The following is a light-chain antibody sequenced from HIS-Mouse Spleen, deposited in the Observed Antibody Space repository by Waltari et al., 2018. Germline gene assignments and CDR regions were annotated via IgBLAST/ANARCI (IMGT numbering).Light chain of an antibody. V-gene: IGLV2-23*01. CDR2: EGS. J-gene: IGLJ3*02. Sequence: QSALTQPASVPGPPGQPITIPCTGTRSAVGSYTLFSWYQQHPGKAPKLMIYEGSKRPSGVSNRFSGSKSGNTASLTISGLQAEDEADYYCCSYAGSSTWVFGGGTKLTVL. CDR1: RSAVGSYTL. CDR3: CSYAGSSTWV.